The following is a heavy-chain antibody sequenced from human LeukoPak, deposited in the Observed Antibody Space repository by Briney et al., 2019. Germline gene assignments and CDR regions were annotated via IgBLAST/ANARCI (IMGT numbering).Heavy chain of an antibody. CDR2: ISYDGSNK. Sequence: GRSLRLSCAASGFTFSSYAMHWVRQAPGKGLEWVAVISYDGSNKYYADSVKGRFTISRDNSKNTLYLQMNSLRAEDTAVYYCARESIRGFDPWGQGTLVTVSS. D-gene: IGHD2/OR15-2a*01. V-gene: IGHV3-30*04. CDR1: GFTFSSYA. J-gene: IGHJ5*02. CDR3: ARESIRGFDP.